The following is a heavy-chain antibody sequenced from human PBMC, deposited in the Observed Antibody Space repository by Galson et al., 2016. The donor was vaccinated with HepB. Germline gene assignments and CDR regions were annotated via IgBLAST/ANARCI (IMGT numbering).Heavy chain of an antibody. CDR1: GYSVSNENW. J-gene: IGHJ2*01. V-gene: IGHV4-28*01. CDR2: ITYRGNS. D-gene: IGHD2-21*02. CDR3: ARNQVAVTGHWYLDF. Sequence: ETLSLTCGVSGYSVSNENWWGWIRQPPGKGLEWIGYITYRGNSHYNSSLKSRLTMSVDTSQNQFSLKLSSVTAVDTAIYYCARNQVAVTGHWYLDFWGRGTLVTVSS.